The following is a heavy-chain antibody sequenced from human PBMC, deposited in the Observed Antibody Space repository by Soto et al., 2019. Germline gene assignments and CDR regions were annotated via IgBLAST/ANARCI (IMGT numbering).Heavy chain of an antibody. Sequence: SETLSLTCTVSSGSISTSHYYWVWIRQPPGEGLEWIGTVYLTGSSYYNPSLKSRLTMSVDTSKNQFSMKLSSVTAADTAVYYCARGNASIGYYFLGDDYWGQGTLVTVSS. D-gene: IGHD3-22*01. CDR1: SGSISTSHYY. CDR3: ARGNASIGYYFLGDDY. V-gene: IGHV4-39*01. CDR2: VYLTGSS. J-gene: IGHJ4*02.